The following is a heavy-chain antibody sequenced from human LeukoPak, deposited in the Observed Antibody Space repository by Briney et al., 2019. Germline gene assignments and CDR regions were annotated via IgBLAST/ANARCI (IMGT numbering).Heavy chain of an antibody. D-gene: IGHD3-10*01. CDR3: ARDGFSGRFDP. CDR1: GYTLTELS. J-gene: IGHJ5*02. CDR2: FDPEDGET. Sequence: ASVKVSCKVSGYTLTELSMHWVRQAPGKGLEWMGGFDPEDGETIYAQKFQGRVTMTEDTSTDTAYMELSRLRSDDTAVCYCARDGFSGRFDPWGQGTLVTVSS. V-gene: IGHV1-24*01.